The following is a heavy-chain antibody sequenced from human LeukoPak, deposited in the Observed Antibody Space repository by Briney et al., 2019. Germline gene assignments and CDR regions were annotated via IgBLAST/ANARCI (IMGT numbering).Heavy chain of an antibody. D-gene: IGHD3-22*01. CDR1: GVSFSGYY. CDR3: ADYYDSSGSFDY. Sequence: SETLSLTCAVYGVSFSGYYWSWIRQPPGKGLEWIGGINHSGSTNYNPSLKSRVTISVDTSKNQFSLKLSSVTAADTAVYYCADYYDSSGSFDYWGQGTLVTVSS. CDR2: INHSGST. V-gene: IGHV4-34*01. J-gene: IGHJ4*02.